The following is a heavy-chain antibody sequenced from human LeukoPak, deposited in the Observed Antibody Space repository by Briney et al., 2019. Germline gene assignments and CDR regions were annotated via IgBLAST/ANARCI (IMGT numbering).Heavy chain of an antibody. Sequence: SETLSLTCSVSGGSISSYYWSWIRQPPGKGLEGIGYIYYSGSTNYNPSLKSRVTISVDTSKNQFSLKLSSVTAADTAVYYCARVGDILTGADGYYFDYWGQGTLVNVSS. D-gene: IGHD3-9*01. J-gene: IGHJ4*02. CDR1: GGSISSYY. CDR3: ARVGDILTGADGYYFDY. V-gene: IGHV4-59*01. CDR2: IYYSGST.